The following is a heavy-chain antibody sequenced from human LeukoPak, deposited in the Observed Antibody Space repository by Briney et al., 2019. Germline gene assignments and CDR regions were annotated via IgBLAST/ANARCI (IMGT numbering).Heavy chain of an antibody. J-gene: IGHJ6*03. CDR2: IYYSGST. V-gene: IGHV4-59*01. CDR3: ARAPDYYYMDV. Sequence: SETLSLTCTVSCGSISSYYWSWIRQPPGKGLEWIGYIYYSGSTNYNPSLKSRVTISVDTSKNQFSLKLSSVTAADTAVYYCARAPDYYYMDVWGKGTTVTVSS. CDR1: CGSISSYY.